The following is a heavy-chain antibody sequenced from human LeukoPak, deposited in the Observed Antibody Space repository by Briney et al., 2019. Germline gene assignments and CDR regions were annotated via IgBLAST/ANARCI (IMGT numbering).Heavy chain of an antibody. CDR1: GFTFSTYG. D-gene: IGHD4-17*01. CDR2: IWYDGSNK. V-gene: IGHV3-33*01. Sequence: PGRSLRLSCAASGFTFSTYGMHWVRQAPGKGLEWVAFIWYDGSNKYYADSVKGRFTTSRDNSKNTLFLQMNSLRAEDTAVYYCAREVTNDAFDIWGQGTKVTVSS. CDR3: AREVTNDAFDI. J-gene: IGHJ3*02.